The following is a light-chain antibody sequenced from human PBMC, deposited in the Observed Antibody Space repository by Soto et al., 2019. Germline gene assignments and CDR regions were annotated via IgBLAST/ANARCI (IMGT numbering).Light chain of an antibody. V-gene: IGKV3-11*01. Sequence: EIVLTQSPGTLSLSPGERATLSCRASQSVSNNYLAWYQQKPGQAPRLLLYGASNRATGIPARFSGSGAGTDFTLTISSLEPEDFAVYYCHQRQYWPPITFGQGTRVEIK. CDR1: QSVSNNY. CDR2: GAS. J-gene: IGKJ5*01. CDR3: HQRQYWPPIT.